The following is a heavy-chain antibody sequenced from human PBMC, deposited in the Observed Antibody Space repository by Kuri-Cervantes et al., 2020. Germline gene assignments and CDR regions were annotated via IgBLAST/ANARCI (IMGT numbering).Heavy chain of an antibody. CDR1: GGSISSYY. D-gene: IGHD3-10*01. V-gene: IGHV4-59*01. J-gene: IGHJ4*02. Sequence: SETLSLTCTVSGGSISSYYWSWIRQPPGKGLEWIGYIYYSGSTNYNPSLKSRVTISVDTSKNQFSLKLSSVTAADTAVYYCARSLGGASYYAYWGQGTLVTRLL. CDR2: IYYSGST. CDR3: ARSLGGASYYAY.